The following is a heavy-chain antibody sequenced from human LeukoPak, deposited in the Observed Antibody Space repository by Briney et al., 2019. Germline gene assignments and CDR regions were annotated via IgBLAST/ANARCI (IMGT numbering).Heavy chain of an antibody. CDR1: GFTFSSYA. J-gene: IGHJ4*02. CDR3: ASMFSSSSVDFDY. Sequence: GGSLRLSRAASGFTFSSYAMHWVRQAPGKGLEWVAVMSYDGSNKYYADSVKGRFTISRDNSKNTLYLQMNSLRAEDTAVYYCASMFSSSSVDFDYWGQGTLVTVSS. V-gene: IGHV3-30-3*01. D-gene: IGHD6-6*01. CDR2: MSYDGSNK.